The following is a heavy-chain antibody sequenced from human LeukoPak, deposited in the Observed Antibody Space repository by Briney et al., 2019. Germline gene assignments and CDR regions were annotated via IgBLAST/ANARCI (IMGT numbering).Heavy chain of an antibody. J-gene: IGHJ4*02. CDR3: STDLRWELQVVY. CDR2: IRSKTDGGTT. CDR1: VFTFSNAW. D-gene: IGHD4-23*01. V-gene: IGHV3-15*01. Sequence: GGSLRLSCAASVFTFSNAWMSWVRQAPGKGLEWIGRIRSKTDGGTTDYAAPVKDRFTISRDDSKSTLYLQMNSLKTEDTAVYYCSTDLRWELQVVYWGQGTLVTVSS.